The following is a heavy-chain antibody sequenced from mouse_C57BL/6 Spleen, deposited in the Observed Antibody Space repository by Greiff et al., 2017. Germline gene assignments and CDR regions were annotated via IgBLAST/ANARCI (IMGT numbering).Heavy chain of an antibody. CDR3: ARKGTVVASYYFDY. CDR1: GYSFTGYY. Sequence: EVQLQQSGPELVKPGASVKISCKASGYSFTGYYMNWVKQSPEKSLEWIGEINPSTGGTTYNQKFKAKATLTVDKSSSTAYMQLKSLTSEDSAVYYCARKGTVVASYYFDYWGQGTTLTVSS. J-gene: IGHJ2*01. V-gene: IGHV1-42*01. CDR2: INPSTGGT. D-gene: IGHD1-1*01.